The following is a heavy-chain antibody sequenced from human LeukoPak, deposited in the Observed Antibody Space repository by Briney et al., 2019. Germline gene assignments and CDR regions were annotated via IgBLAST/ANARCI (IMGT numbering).Heavy chain of an antibody. D-gene: IGHD6-6*01. CDR1: GGSITSYY. CDR3: ARHRAYSSSSSCDY. Sequence: SQTLSLTCSVSGGSITSYYWSWFRQPPRKGLEWIGFFYYGRSTYYTSSIRGRVTLLVATYKNGLSLRMSAVTAADTGVYYCARHRAYSSSSSCDYWGQGTLVTVSS. CDR2: FYYGRST. V-gene: IGHV4-59*08. J-gene: IGHJ4*02.